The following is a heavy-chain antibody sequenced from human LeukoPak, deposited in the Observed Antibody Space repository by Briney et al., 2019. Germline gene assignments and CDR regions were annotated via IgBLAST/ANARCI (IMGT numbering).Heavy chain of an antibody. CDR1: GFTVSSNY. CDR3: AKDRLEYSSSGYYYMDV. CDR2: IYSGGST. J-gene: IGHJ6*03. Sequence: GGSPRLSCAASGFTVSSNYMSWVRQAPGKGLEWVSVIYSGGSTYYADSVKGRFTISRDNSKNTLYLQMNSLRAEDTAVYYCAKDRLEYSSSGYYYMDVWGKGTTVTVSS. D-gene: IGHD6-6*01. V-gene: IGHV3-66*01.